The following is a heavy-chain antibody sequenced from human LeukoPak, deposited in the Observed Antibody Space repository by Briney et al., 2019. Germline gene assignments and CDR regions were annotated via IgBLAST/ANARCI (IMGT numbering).Heavy chain of an antibody. J-gene: IGHJ6*03. V-gene: IGHV3-30-3*01. CDR1: GFSFSSYA. Sequence: GGSLRLSCAASGFSFSSYAMHWVRQAPGKGLEWVAIISFDGSDAYYEDSVRGRFTISRDNSKDTLYLQVNSLRTEDTAVYYCARVRGAGLQYYYMDVWGKGTTVTVSS. D-gene: IGHD1-26*01. CDR3: ARVRGAGLQYYYMDV. CDR2: ISFDGSDA.